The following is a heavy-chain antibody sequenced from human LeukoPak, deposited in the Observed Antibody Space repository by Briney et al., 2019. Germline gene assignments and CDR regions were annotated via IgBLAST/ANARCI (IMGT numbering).Heavy chain of an antibody. J-gene: IGHJ4*02. CDR2: INPNSGGT. Sequence: ASVKVSCKASGYTFTGYYMHWVRQAPGQGLEWMGRINPNSGGTNYAQKFQGRVTMTRDTSISTAYMELSRLRSDGTAVYYCARDILGQQPAYGERDYWGQGTLVTVSS. CDR3: ARDILGQQPAYGERDY. D-gene: IGHD6-13*01. V-gene: IGHV1-2*06. CDR1: GYTFTGYY.